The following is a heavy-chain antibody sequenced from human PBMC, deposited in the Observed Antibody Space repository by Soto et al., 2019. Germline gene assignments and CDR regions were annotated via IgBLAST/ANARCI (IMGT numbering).Heavy chain of an antibody. CDR3: ASRLYSGAFEI. Sequence: PGESLKISCKGSGYSFSSYWIDWVRQMPGKGLEWMGIVYPGDSDTRYSPSFEGQVTISADKSINTAYLQWSSLRASDTAIYYCASRLYSGAFEIWGQGTMVTVSS. CDR1: GYSFSSYW. J-gene: IGHJ3*02. V-gene: IGHV5-51*01. CDR2: VYPGDSDT. D-gene: IGHD2-15*01.